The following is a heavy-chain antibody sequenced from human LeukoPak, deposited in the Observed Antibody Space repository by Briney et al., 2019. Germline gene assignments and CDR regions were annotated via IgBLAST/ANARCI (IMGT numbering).Heavy chain of an antibody. CDR2: ISSSGSTI. CDR1: GFTFSDYY. Sequence: GGSLRLSCAASGFTFSDYYMSWIRQAPGKGLEWVSYISSSGSTIYYADSVKGRFTISRDNAKNSLYLQMNSLRAEDTAVYYCARDSVGDYYDSSGYALGYWDQGTLVTVSS. D-gene: IGHD3-22*01. CDR3: ARDSVGDYYDSSGYALGY. J-gene: IGHJ4*02. V-gene: IGHV3-11*01.